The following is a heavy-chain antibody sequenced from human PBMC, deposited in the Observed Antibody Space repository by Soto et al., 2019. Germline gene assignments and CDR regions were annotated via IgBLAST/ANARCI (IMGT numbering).Heavy chain of an antibody. D-gene: IGHD6-13*01. Sequence: SETLSLTGTVSGGSISSYYWSWIRQPAGKGLEWIVRIYTSGSTNYNPSLKSRVTMSVDTSKNQFSLKLSSVTAADTAVYYCARVYSSTWYGPYYFDYWGQGTLVTVSS. J-gene: IGHJ4*02. CDR1: GGSISSYY. CDR2: IYTSGST. CDR3: ARVYSSTWYGPYYFDY. V-gene: IGHV4-4*07.